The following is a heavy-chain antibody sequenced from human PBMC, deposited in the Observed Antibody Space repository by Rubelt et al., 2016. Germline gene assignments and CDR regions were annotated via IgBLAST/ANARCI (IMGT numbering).Heavy chain of an antibody. CDR2: IYYSGST. CDR3: ARTVGATGWFDP. V-gene: IGHV4-59*01. D-gene: IGHD1-26*01. CDR1: GGSISSYY. J-gene: IGHJ5*02. Sequence: QVQLQESGPGLVKPSETLSLTCTVSGGSISSYYWSWIRQPPGKGLEWIGYIYYSGSTNYNPSLKGRVTISVDTSKNQFSLKLSSVTAADTAVYYCARTVGATGWFDPWGQGTLVTVSS.